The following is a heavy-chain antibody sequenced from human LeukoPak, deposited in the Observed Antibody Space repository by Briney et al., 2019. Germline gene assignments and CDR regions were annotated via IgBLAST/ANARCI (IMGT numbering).Heavy chain of an antibody. CDR3: ARLVNRYYYDSSGYTFDY. CDR2: IYPGDSDT. J-gene: IGHJ4*02. D-gene: IGHD3-22*01. CDR1: GYSFTSYW. V-gene: IGHV5-51*01. Sequence: GESLKISCKGSGYSFTSYWIGWVRLMPGKGLEWMGIIYPGDSDTRYSPSFQGQVTISADKSISTAYLQWSSLKASDTAMYYCARLVNRYYYDSSGYTFDYWGQGTLVTVSS.